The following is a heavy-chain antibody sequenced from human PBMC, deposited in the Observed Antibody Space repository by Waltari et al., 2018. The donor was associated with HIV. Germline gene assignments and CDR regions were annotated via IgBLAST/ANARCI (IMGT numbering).Heavy chain of an antibody. V-gene: IGHV1-69*01. D-gene: IGHD2-2*01. CDR1: GGTFSSYV. CDR2: IIPIFGTA. CDR3: ARGVVPATTDV. Sequence: QVQLVQSGAAVKKPGSSVKVTCKASGGTFSSYVISWVRQATGQGLAWMGGIIPIFGTANYAQKFQGRVTITADESTSTAYMELTSLRSEDTAVYYCARGVVPATTDVWCQGTTVTVSS. J-gene: IGHJ6*02.